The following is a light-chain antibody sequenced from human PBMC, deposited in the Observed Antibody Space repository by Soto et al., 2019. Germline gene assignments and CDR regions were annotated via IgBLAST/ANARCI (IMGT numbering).Light chain of an antibody. V-gene: IGKV3-20*01. Sequence: EIVLTQSPGTLSLSPGDRATLSCRASQSLSSRYLAWYRQKPGQAPRLLIYGASNRATGMPDRLSGSGSGTDFTLTISRLEPDDFAVYYCQQYSSSPPTFGGGTKVEIK. J-gene: IGKJ4*01. CDR1: QSLSSRY. CDR3: QQYSSSPPT. CDR2: GAS.